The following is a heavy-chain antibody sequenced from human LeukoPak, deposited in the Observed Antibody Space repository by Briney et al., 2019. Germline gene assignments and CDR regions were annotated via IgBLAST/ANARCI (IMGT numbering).Heavy chain of an antibody. D-gene: IGHD3-22*01. Sequence: GASVKVSCKASGYTFTSYISWVRQARGQGLEWMGWISAYNGNTNYAQKLQGRVTMTTDTSTSTAYMELRSLRSDDTAVYYCARDTNYYDSSGYLYYFDYWGQGTLVTVSS. J-gene: IGHJ4*02. V-gene: IGHV1-18*01. CDR1: GYTFTSY. CDR3: ARDTNYYDSSGYLYYFDY. CDR2: ISAYNGNT.